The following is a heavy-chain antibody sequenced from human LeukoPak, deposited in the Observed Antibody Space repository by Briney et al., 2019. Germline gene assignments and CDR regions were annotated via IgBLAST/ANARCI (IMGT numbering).Heavy chain of an antibody. CDR3: ARGSTGSSWYNWFDP. Sequence: RASQTLSLICAVSGGSISSGGYSWSWIRQPPGKGLEWIGYIYHSGSTYYNPSLKSRVTISVNRSKNQFSLKLSSVTAADTAVYYCARGSTGSSWYNWFDPWGQGTLVTVSS. J-gene: IGHJ5*02. V-gene: IGHV4-30-2*01. D-gene: IGHD6-13*01. CDR1: GGSISSGGYS. CDR2: IYHSGST.